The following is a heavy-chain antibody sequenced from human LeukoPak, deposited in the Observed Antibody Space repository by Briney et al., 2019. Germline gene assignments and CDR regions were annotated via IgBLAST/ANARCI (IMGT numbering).Heavy chain of an antibody. CDR3: ARRRAEGGSNGHYNWFDP. Sequence: SETLSLTCTVSGDSNNAYYLLWIGQPPPKGLEGIGYIYLSGTTKYNPPLESRVTISVDTSKNQFSLKLSAVTAADTAVYYCARRRAEGGSNGHYNWFDPWGQGILVTVS. V-gene: IGHV4-59*08. D-gene: IGHD6-13*01. J-gene: IGHJ5*02. CDR2: IYLSGTT. CDR1: GDSNNAYY.